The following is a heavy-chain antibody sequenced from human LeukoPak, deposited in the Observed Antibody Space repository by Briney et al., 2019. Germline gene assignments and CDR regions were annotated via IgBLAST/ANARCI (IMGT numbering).Heavy chain of an antibody. CDR2: LNSDGSTT. Sequence: GSLRPSCAPSRFTLSNYWMHWVRQAPGDGLMSLSRLNSDGSTTTYAGSVNGRFTISRDNSKNTLYVQMNTLRAEDTAVYYCGRESWGGLDYWGQGTLVTVSS. CDR3: GRESWGGLDY. CDR1: RFTLSNYW. V-gene: IGHV3-74*01. D-gene: IGHD3-16*01. J-gene: IGHJ4*02.